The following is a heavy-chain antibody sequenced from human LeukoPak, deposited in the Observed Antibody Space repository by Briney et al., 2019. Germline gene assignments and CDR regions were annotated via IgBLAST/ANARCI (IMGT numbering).Heavy chain of an antibody. CDR3: ASATLRCSGGSCYEMDV. J-gene: IGHJ6*04. CDR1: GGTFSSYA. D-gene: IGHD2-15*01. V-gene: IGHV1-69*06. Sequence: SVKVSCKASGGTFSSYAISWVRQAPGQGLEWMGGIIPLFGTPDYAQKFQDRLTITADKSTSTAYMELSSLRSEDTAVYYCASATLRCSGGSCYEMDVWGKGTTVTVSS. CDR2: IIPLFGTP.